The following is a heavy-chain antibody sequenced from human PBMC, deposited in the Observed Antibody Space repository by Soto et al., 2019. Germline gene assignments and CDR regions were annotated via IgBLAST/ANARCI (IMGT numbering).Heavy chain of an antibody. D-gene: IGHD2-8*02. CDR2: IYYSGST. V-gene: IGHV4-31*03. J-gene: IGHJ4*02. Sequence: QLQLQESGPGLVKPSQTLSLACTVSGGSFSSGGYYWSWIRQLPGKGLEWIGYIYYSGSTYYNPSLTSRFTISLDTSKNPFSLKLSSVTAADTAVYYCARATSFSGHHGYWGQGTLVTVSS. CDR3: ARATSFSGHHGY. CDR1: GGSFSSGGYY.